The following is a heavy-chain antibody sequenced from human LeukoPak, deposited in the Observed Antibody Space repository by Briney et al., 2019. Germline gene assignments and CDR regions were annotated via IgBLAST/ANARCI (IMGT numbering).Heavy chain of an antibody. D-gene: IGHD6-19*01. V-gene: IGHV4-34*01. Sequence: SETLSLTCAVYGGSFSGYYWSWIRQPPGKGLEWIGEINHSGSTNYNPSLKSRVTISVDTSKNQFSLKLSSVTAADTAVYYCARGLQWLVRSGQYFQHWGQGTLVTVSS. CDR3: ARGLQWLVRSGQYFQH. CDR1: GGSFSGYY. J-gene: IGHJ1*01. CDR2: INHSGST.